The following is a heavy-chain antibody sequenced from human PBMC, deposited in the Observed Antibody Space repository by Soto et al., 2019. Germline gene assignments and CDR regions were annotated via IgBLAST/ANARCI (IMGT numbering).Heavy chain of an antibody. J-gene: IGHJ6*02. CDR2: ISGSGGST. V-gene: IGHV3-23*01. Sequence: GGSLRLSCAASGFTFSSYAMSWVRQAPGKGLEWVSAISGSGGSTYYADSVKGRFTISRDNSKNTLYLQMNSLRAEDTAVYYCAKVGQCSSTSCYPKNYYYGMDVWGQGTKVTVSS. CDR1: GFTFSSYA. D-gene: IGHD2-2*01. CDR3: AKVGQCSSTSCYPKNYYYGMDV.